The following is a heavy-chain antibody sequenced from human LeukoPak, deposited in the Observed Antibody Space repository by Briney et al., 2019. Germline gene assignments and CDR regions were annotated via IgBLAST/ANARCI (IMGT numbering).Heavy chain of an antibody. CDR3: TTGRFCRGGSCSSSFDF. J-gene: IGHJ4*02. CDR2: IYPGNSDI. V-gene: IGHV5-51*01. D-gene: IGHD2-15*01. Sequence: GESLKISCKGSGYSFINYCIGWVRQMPDKGLEWMGIIYPGNSDIRYSPSFQGQVTISVDKSINTAYLQWTSLKASDTAIYYCTTGRFCRGGSCSSSFDFWGQGTLLTVPS. CDR1: GYSFINYC.